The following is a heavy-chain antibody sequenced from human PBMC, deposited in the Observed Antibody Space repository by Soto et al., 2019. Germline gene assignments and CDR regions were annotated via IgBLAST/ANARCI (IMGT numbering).Heavy chain of an antibody. Sequence: SETLSLTCTVSGGSISSYYWSWIRQPPGKGLEWIGYIYYSGSTNYNPSLKSRVTISVDTSKNQFSLRLTSVTAADTAIYYCARVKRRYGTYSSWFDPWGQGTLVTVSS. CDR3: ARVKRRYGTYSSWFDP. CDR2: IYYSGST. CDR1: GGSISSYY. J-gene: IGHJ5*02. D-gene: IGHD1-1*01. V-gene: IGHV4-59*01.